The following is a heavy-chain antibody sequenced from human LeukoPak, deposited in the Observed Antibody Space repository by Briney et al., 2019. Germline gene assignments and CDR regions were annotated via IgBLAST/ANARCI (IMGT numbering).Heavy chain of an antibody. D-gene: IGHD2-15*01. V-gene: IGHV1-69*06. J-gene: IGHJ4*02. CDR1: GDTFSSYA. CDR2: IIPIFGTA. CDR3: ARDEIQAGDIVVVVAAT. Sequence: SVKVSCKASGDTFSSYAISWVRQAPGQGLEWMGGIIPIFGTANYAQKFQGRVTITADKSTSTAYMELSSLRSEDTAVYYCARDEIQAGDIVVVVAATWGQGTLVTVSS.